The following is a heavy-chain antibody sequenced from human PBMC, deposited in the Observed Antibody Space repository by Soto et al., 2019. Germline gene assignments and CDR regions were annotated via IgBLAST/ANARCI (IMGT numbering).Heavy chain of an antibody. CDR2: IIPFSGTV. Sequence: QVQVVQSGAEVKKPGSSVKVSCKTYGGSFMSQAISWVRQAPGQGPEWMGGIIPFSGTVTYTQRFQGRLTLTADEPTKTAYMELSSLRSEDTAVYYCARGSYDSYAGFFGMDVWGQGTKVTVS. CDR3: ARGSYDSYAGFFGMDV. J-gene: IGHJ6*02. D-gene: IGHD3-10*01. V-gene: IGHV1-69*01. CDR1: GGSFMSQA.